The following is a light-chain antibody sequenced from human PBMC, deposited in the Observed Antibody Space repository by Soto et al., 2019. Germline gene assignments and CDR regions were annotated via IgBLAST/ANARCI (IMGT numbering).Light chain of an antibody. J-gene: IGKJ1*01. CDR1: QTISSW. CDR2: KAS. V-gene: IGKV1-5*03. CDR3: QHYNSYSEA. Sequence: DIHMTQSPSTLSGSVGDRVTITCRASQTISSWLAWYQQKPGKAPKLLIYKASTLKSGVPSRFSGSGSGTEFTLTISSLQPDDFATYYCQHYNSYSEACGQGTKV.